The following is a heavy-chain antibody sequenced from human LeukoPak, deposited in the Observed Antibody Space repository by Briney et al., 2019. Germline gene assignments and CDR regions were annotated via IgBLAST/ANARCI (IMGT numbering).Heavy chain of an antibody. D-gene: IGHD3-10*01. CDR2: INSDVTSS. CDR1: GFTFSSYW. CDR3: AREYGSGSYDY. Sequence: GGSLRLSCAASGFTFSSYWMHWVRQAPGKGLVWVTRINSDVTSSSYADSVKGRFTISRDNVKKTLYLQMNSLRAEDTAVYYCAREYGSGSYDYWGQGTLVTVSS. V-gene: IGHV3-74*01. J-gene: IGHJ4*02.